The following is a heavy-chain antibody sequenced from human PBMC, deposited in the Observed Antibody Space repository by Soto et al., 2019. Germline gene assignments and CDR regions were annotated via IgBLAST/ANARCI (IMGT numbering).Heavy chain of an antibody. D-gene: IGHD3-16*02. CDR2: ISGSGGST. CDR3: AKAGVGGVIVNYFDY. CDR1: GFTFSSYA. V-gene: IGHV3-23*01. J-gene: IGHJ4*02. Sequence: EVQLLESGGGLVQPGGSLRLSCAASGFTFSSYAMSWVRQAPGKGLEWVSAISGSGGSTYYGDSVKGRFTISRDNSKNTLYLQMNSLRAEDTAVYYCAKAGVGGVIVNYFDYWGQGTLVTVSS.